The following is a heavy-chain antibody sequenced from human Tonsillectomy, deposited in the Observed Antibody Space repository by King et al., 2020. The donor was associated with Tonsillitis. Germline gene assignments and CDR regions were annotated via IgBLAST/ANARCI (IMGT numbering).Heavy chain of an antibody. J-gene: IGHJ3*01. Sequence: VQLVESGGGLVKPGGSLRLSCAASGFTFSTYAMTWFRQAPGKGLEWVSSINSVGSHMYYANSGRGRFTISRDNAKNSLYLEMNSLRTEDAALYSCARPYCSGERCYQRNDAFDLWGLGTMVTVSS. V-gene: IGHV3-21*01. CDR1: GFTFSTYA. CDR3: ARPYCSGERCYQRNDAFDL. D-gene: IGHD2-15*01. CDR2: INSVGSHM.